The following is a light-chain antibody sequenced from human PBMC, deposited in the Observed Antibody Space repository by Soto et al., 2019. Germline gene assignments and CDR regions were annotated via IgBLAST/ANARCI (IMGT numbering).Light chain of an antibody. Sequence: QSVLTQPPSVSGAPGQRVTISCTGTSYNIGAGYDVHWYQQLPGKAPTLLIYSNNDRPSGVPDRFSGSKSGTSASLAITGLQADDEADYYCHSYDSSRSAVVFGGVTQRTVL. V-gene: IGLV1-40*01. CDR3: HSYDSSRSAVV. CDR2: SNN. CDR1: SYNIGAGYD. J-gene: IGLJ3*02.